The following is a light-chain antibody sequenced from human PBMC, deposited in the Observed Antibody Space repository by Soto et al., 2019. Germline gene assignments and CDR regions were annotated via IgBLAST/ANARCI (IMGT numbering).Light chain of an antibody. J-gene: IGKJ1*01. V-gene: IGKV3-20*01. CDR1: QSVTYSY. CDR2: GAS. Sequence: EIVFTQSPGTLSLSPGERATLSCWASQSVTYSYLAWYQQKPGQAPRLLISGASSRATGIPDRFSGSGSGTDFTLTISRLEPEDFAVYYCQQYGTSPSTFGQGTKVDIK. CDR3: QQYGTSPST.